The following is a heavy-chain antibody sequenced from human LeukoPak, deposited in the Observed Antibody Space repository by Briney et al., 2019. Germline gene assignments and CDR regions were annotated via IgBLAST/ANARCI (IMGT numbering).Heavy chain of an antibody. CDR2: VNPSGGST. Sequence: ASVEVSCKASGYTFTSYYMHWVRQAPGQGLEWMGIVNPSGGSTSYAQKFQGRVTMTRDTSTSTVYMELSSLRSEDTAVYYCARDDRYDFWSGSDNWFDPWGQGTLVTVSS. CDR3: ARDDRYDFWSGSDNWFDP. J-gene: IGHJ5*02. D-gene: IGHD3-3*01. CDR1: GYTFTSYY. V-gene: IGHV1-46*01.